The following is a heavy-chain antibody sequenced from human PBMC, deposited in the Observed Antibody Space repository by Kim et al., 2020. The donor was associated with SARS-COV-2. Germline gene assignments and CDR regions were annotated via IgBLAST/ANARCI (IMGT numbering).Heavy chain of an antibody. CDR3: ARGGIAAAGTGYFDY. CDR2: IIPIFGTA. V-gene: IGHV1-69*13. J-gene: IGHJ4*02. D-gene: IGHD6-13*01. CDR1: GGTFSSYA. Sequence: SVKVSCKASGGTFSSYAISWVRQAPGQGLEWMGGIIPIFGTANYAQKFQGRVTITADESTSTAYMELSSLRSEDTAVYYCARGGIAAAGTGYFDYWGQGTLVTVSS.